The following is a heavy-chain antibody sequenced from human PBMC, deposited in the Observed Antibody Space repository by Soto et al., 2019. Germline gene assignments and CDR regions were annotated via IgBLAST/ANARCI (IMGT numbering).Heavy chain of an antibody. CDR2: IHQSGAT. CDR3: ARANGSGSYRY. CDR1: GGSLSGYY. J-gene: IGHJ4*02. D-gene: IGHD3-10*01. Sequence: PSDTLSLTCDGGSLSGYYWSWIRQSPGVGLEWIGEIHQSGATNYNPSLRSRVTISVDASKNQFSLKLNSVTAADTAVYYCARANGSGSYRYWGQGILVTVSS. V-gene: IGHV4-34*01.